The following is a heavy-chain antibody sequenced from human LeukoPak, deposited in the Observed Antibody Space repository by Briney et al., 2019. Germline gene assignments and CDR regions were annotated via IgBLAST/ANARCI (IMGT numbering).Heavy chain of an antibody. CDR2: INPNNGGT. CDR3: ARVILTGYYIDY. V-gene: IGHV1-2*06. CDR1: GYTFTGYD. J-gene: IGHJ4*02. Sequence: ASVTVSCTASGYTFTGYDKHWVRQAPGQGLEWMGRINPNNGGTTYAQKFQGRVTVTRDTSTSTAYMELRRLRSDDTAVYYCARVILTGYYIDYWGQGTLVTVSS. D-gene: IGHD3-9*01.